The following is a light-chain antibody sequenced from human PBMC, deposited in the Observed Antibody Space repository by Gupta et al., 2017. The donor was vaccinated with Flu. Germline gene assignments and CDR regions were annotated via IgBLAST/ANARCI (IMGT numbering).Light chain of an antibody. V-gene: IGLV1-47*01. CDR1: SSNIGSNY. CDR3: AAWDDSLSGRV. J-gene: IGLJ3*02. CDR2: RNN. Sequence: QSVLTQQPSASGTPGQRVTISCSGSSSNIGSNYVYWYQQLPGTAPKRRIYRNNRRPAGVPDRFAGSKSGTSASLAISGLRSEDEADDYCAAWDDSLSGRVFGGGTKLTVL.